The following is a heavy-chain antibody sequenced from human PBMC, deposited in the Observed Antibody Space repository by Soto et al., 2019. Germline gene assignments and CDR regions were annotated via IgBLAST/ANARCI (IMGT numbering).Heavy chain of an antibody. D-gene: IGHD4-17*01. CDR2: IIPIFGTA. CDR3: ARDNGDYTFDY. CDR1: GGTFSSYA. V-gene: IGHV1-69*13. Sequence: ASVKVSCKASGGTFSSYAISWVRQAPGQGLEWMGGIIPIFGTANYAQKFQGRVTITADESTSTAYMGLRSLRSDDTAVYYCARDNGDYTFDYWGQGTLVTVSS. J-gene: IGHJ4*02.